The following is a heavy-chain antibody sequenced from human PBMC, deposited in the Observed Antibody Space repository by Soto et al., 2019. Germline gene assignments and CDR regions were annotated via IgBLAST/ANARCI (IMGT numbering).Heavy chain of an antibody. J-gene: IGHJ5*02. D-gene: IGHD2-15*01. V-gene: IGHV4-34*01. Sequence: PSETLSLTCAVYGGSFSGYYWSWIRQPPGKGLEWIGEINHSGSTNYNPSLKSRVTISVDTSKNQFSLKLSSVTAADTAVYYCARLNCSGGSCQNNWFDPWGQGTLVTVSS. CDR2: INHSGST. CDR3: ARLNCSGGSCQNNWFDP. CDR1: GGSFSGYY.